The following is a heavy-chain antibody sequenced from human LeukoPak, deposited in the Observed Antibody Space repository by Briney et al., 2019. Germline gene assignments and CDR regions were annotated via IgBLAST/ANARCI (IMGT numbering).Heavy chain of an antibody. CDR2: IIPIFGTA. D-gene: IGHD1-26*01. V-gene: IGHV1-69*13. CDR1: GGTFSSYA. Sequence: SVKVSCKASGGTFSSYAISWVRQAPGQGLEWMGGIIPIFGTANYAQKFQGRVTITADESTSTAYMELSSLRSEDTAVYYCARDTVGATTGLDAFDIWGQGTMVTVSS. CDR3: ARDTVGATTGLDAFDI. J-gene: IGHJ3*02.